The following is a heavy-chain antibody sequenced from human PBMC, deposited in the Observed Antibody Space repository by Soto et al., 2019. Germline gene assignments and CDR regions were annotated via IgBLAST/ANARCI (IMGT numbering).Heavy chain of an antibody. CDR3: AKYAGSTWSHFDY. CDR2: IGGSGGST. Sequence: GGSLRLSCAVSGFTFSTYAMSWVRQAPGKGLEWVSVIGGSGGSTHYAGSVKGRFTISRDNSKNTLYLQMNSLRVEDTAVYYCAKYAGSTWSHFDYWGQGTLVTVSS. CDR1: GFTFSTYA. D-gene: IGHD6-13*01. J-gene: IGHJ4*02. V-gene: IGHV3-23*01.